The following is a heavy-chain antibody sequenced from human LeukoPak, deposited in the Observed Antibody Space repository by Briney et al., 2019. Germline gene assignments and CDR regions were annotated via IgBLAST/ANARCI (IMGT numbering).Heavy chain of an antibody. V-gene: IGHV4-39*07. Sequence: PSETLSLTCSVSGGSISSGSYYWGWIRQPPRNGLEWIGTIYYSGSGSTYYNPSLKSRVTISVDTSKNQFSLKLSSVTAADTAVYYCARGCELLYGLDVWGQGTTVTVSS. D-gene: IGHD1-7*01. CDR2: IYYSGSGST. CDR1: GGSISSGSYY. J-gene: IGHJ6*02. CDR3: ARGCELLYGLDV.